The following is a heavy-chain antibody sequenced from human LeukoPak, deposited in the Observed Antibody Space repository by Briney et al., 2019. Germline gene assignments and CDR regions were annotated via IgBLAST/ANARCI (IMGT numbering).Heavy chain of an antibody. J-gene: IGHJ3*01. D-gene: IGHD1-26*01. CDR2: ISGGGGNT. CDR3: GKNRYSGSLSPFDV. Sequence: GGSLRLSCAASKFAFSSYAMSWVRQAPGKGLEWVSAISGGGGNTYYADSVKGRFTISRDNSKNTLYLQMNSLRAEDTAVYYCGKNRYSGSLSPFDVWGQGTMVTVSS. CDR1: KFAFSSYA. V-gene: IGHV3-23*01.